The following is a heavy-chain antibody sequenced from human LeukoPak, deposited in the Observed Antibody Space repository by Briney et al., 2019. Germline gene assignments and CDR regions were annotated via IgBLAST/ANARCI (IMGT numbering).Heavy chain of an antibody. J-gene: IGHJ4*02. CDR2: ISVYNANT. V-gene: IGHV1-18*01. CDR3: ATDGAGGSYYFDY. CDR1: GYTFSSYA. D-gene: IGHD3-16*01. Sequence: ASVKVSCKASGYTFSSYAFSWVRQAPGQGLEWMGWISVYNANTNYAQKLQGRVTMTTDTSTSTAYMELRSLRSDDTAVYYCATDGAGGSYYFDYWGQGTLVTVSS.